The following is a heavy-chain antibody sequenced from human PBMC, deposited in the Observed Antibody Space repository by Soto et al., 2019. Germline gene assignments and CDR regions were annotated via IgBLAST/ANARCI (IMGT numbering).Heavy chain of an antibody. CDR1: GGTFSSYA. J-gene: IGHJ6*02. D-gene: IGHD2-15*01. V-gene: IGHV1-69*01. Sequence: QVQLVQSGAEVKKPGSSVKVSCKASGGTFSSYAISWVRQAPGQGLEWMGGTIPIFGTANYAQKFQGRVTITADESTSTAYMELSSLRSEDTAVYYCAREGYRPGPYYYYGMDVWGQGTTVTVSS. CDR2: TIPIFGTA. CDR3: AREGYRPGPYYYYGMDV.